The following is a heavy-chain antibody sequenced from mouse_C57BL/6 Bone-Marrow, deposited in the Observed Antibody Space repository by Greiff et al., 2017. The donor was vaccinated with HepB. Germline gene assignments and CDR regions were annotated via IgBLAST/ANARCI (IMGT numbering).Heavy chain of an antibody. V-gene: IGHV5-6*01. J-gene: IGHJ3*01. CDR1: GFTFSSYG. D-gene: IGHD1-1*01. Sequence: EVQLVESGGDLVKPGGSLKLSCAASGFTFSSYGMSWVRQTPDKRLEWVATISSGGSYTYYPDSVKGRFTISRDNAKNTLYLQMSSLKSEDTAMYYCARQSDYYDSSSFAYWGQGTLVTVSA. CDR3: ARQSDYYDSSSFAY. CDR2: ISSGGSYT.